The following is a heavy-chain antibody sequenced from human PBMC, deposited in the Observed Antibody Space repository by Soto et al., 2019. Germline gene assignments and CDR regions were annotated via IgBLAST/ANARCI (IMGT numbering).Heavy chain of an antibody. CDR1: GGSFSGYY. CDR2: INHSGST. Sequence: SETLSLTCAVYGGSFSGYYWSWIRQPPGKGLEWIGEINHSGSTNYNPSLKSRVTISVDTSKNQFSLKLSSVTAADTAVYYCARGGYSYGSFDYWGQGTLVTVPS. D-gene: IGHD5-18*01. CDR3: ARGGYSYGSFDY. V-gene: IGHV4-34*01. J-gene: IGHJ4*02.